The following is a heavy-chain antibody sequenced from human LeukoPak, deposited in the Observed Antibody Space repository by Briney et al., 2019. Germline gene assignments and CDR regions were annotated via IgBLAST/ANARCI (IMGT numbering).Heavy chain of an antibody. Sequence: GSLRLSCAASGFTFSSYAMHWVRQAPGKGLEWVAVISYDGSNKYYADSVKGRFTISRDNSKNTLYLQMNSLRVEDTALYYCAKGGEICSGGSCSPGYWGQGTLVTVSS. V-gene: IGHV3-30-3*01. CDR3: AKGGEICSGGSCSPGY. J-gene: IGHJ4*02. CDR1: GFTFSSYA. D-gene: IGHD2-15*01. CDR2: ISYDGSNK.